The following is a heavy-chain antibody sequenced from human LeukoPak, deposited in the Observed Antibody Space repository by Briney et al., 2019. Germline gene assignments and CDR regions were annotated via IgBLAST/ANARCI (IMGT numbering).Heavy chain of an antibody. V-gene: IGHV4-4*07. Sequence: PSETLSLTCTISGGSLSSNYWSWIRQPAGKGLEWIGRMHASGTTNYDPSLKRRLTMSVDTSKNQFSLKLKPVTAADTAVYYCARDARQELLAGGFDFWGQGALVTVSS. D-gene: IGHD3-10*01. CDR2: MHASGTT. CDR1: GGSLSSNY. J-gene: IGHJ4*02. CDR3: ARDARQELLAGGFDF.